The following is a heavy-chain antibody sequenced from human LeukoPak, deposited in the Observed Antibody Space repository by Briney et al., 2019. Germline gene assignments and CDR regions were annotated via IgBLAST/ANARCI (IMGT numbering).Heavy chain of an antibody. D-gene: IGHD3-3*01. J-gene: IGHJ5*02. Sequence: SETLSLTCAVYGGSFSGYYWSWIRQPPGKGLEWIREINHSGSTNYNPSLKSRVTISVDTSKNQFSLKLSSVTAADTAVYYCARGGFYYDFWSGYYTSHGWFDPWGQGTLVTVSS. V-gene: IGHV4-34*01. CDR2: INHSGST. CDR1: GGSFSGYY. CDR3: ARGGFYYDFWSGYYTSHGWFDP.